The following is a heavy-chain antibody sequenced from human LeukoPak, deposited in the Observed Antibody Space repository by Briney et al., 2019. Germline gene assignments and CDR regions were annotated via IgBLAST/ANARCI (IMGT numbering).Heavy chain of an antibody. J-gene: IGHJ1*01. CDR1: GGSFSGYC. Sequence: KPSETLSLTCAVYGGSFSGYCWSWIRQPPGKGLEWIGEINHSGSTNYNPSLKSRVTISVDTSKNQFSLKLSSVTAADTAVYYCARVLPCSGTSCPFQHWGQGTLVTVSS. CDR3: ARVLPCSGTSCPFQH. V-gene: IGHV4-34*01. D-gene: IGHD2-2*01. CDR2: INHSGST.